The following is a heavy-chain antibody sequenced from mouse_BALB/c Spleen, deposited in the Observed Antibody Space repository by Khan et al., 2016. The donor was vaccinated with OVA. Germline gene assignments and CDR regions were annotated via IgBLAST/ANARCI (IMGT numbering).Heavy chain of an antibody. CDR3: ARAGRWLPY. J-gene: IGHJ3*01. CDR2: IHYGGNT. Sequence: EVQLQESGPDLVKPSQSLSLTCTVTGYSITSGYSWHWIRQFPGNQLEWMVYIHYGGNTNYTPSLNSRLSIPRDTSRNQFFFQLNSVSTEETATEYCARAGRWLPYWGQGTLVTVSA. CDR1: GYSITSGYS. V-gene: IGHV3-1*02.